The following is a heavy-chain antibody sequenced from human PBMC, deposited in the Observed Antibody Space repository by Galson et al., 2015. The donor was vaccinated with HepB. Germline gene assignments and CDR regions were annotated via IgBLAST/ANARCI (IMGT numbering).Heavy chain of an antibody. Sequence: ETLSLTCTVSGGSISSYYWSWIRQPPGKGLEWIGYIYYSGSTNYNPSLKSRVTISVDTSKNQFSLKLSSVTAADTAVYYCAREGLTGDAFDIWGQGTMVTVSS. V-gene: IGHV4-59*01. D-gene: IGHD7-27*01. J-gene: IGHJ3*02. CDR1: GGSISSYY. CDR2: IYYSGST. CDR3: AREGLTGDAFDI.